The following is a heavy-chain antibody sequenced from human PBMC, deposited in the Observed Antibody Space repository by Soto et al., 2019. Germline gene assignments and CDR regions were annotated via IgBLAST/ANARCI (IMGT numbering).Heavy chain of an antibody. D-gene: IGHD4-17*01. J-gene: IGHJ4*02. Sequence: QVQLQESGAGLVKPSETLSLTFTVSGGSIDNYYWSWIRQPPGMALEWIGFIYSSGCTNYDPFVKSGVSVSAVASTSQVALKLASVTTGDTAVYYCARGGTGGRTTVTTYAVWGQGTLVSVSS. CDR1: GGSIDNYY. CDR2: IYSSGCT. V-gene: IGHV4-59*01. CDR3: ARGGTGGRTTVTTYAV.